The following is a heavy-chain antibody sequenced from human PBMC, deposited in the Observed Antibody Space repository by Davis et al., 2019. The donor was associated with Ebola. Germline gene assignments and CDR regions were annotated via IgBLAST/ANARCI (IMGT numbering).Heavy chain of an antibody. J-gene: IGHJ6*02. CDR2: INAGNGNT. D-gene: IGHD6-13*01. CDR3: ARVESSSWYYYYGMDV. V-gene: IGHV1-3*01. Sequence: ASVTVSCKASGYTFTSYAMHWVRQAPGQRLEWMGWINAGNGNTKYSQKFQGRVTITRDTSASTAYMELSSLRSEDTAVYYCARVESSSWYYYYGMDVWGQGTTVTVSS. CDR1: GYTFTSYA.